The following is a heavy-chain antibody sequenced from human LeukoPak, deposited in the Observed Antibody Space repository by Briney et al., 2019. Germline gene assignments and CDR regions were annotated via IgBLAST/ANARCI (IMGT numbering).Heavy chain of an antibody. CDR2: ISNGGTTI. V-gene: IGHV3-48*03. Sequence: AGGSLRLSCAASGFTFSSYEMNWVRQAPGKGLEWISYISNGGTTIYYADSVKGRFTISRDDAKTSQYLQMNSLRAEDTGVYFCARKLPGTTYFDFWGQGTLVTVSS. CDR1: GFTFSSYE. CDR3: ARKLPGTTYFDF. D-gene: IGHD1-1*01. J-gene: IGHJ4*02.